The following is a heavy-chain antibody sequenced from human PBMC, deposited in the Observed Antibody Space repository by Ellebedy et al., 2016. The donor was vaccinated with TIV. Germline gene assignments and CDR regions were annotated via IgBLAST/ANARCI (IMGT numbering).Heavy chain of an antibody. J-gene: IGHJ3*02. V-gene: IGHV3-23*01. D-gene: IGHD1-26*01. CDR1: GGSISSSSYY. CDR2: FSGSGGST. Sequence: ETLSLTCTVSGGSISSSSYYWGWIRQPPGKGLEWVSAFSGSGGSTYYADSVKGRFTISRDNSKNTLYLQMSSLRAEDTAVYYCVKDKVVGATHAFDIWGQGTMVTVSS. CDR3: VKDKVVGATHAFDI.